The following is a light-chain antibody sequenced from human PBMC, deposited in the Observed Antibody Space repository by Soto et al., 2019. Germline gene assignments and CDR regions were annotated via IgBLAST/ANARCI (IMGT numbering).Light chain of an antibody. J-gene: IGKJ5*01. CDR1: QSVGRN. V-gene: IGKV3-15*01. CDR2: DAS. Sequence: EIVLTQSPASLSVSPGERVTLSCRASQSVGRNLAWYHQQPGQAPRLLIYDASSRATGVPARFSGSGSGPEFTLTISRLQSEDFAVYYCQQYGSSPITFGQGTRLEI. CDR3: QQYGSSPIT.